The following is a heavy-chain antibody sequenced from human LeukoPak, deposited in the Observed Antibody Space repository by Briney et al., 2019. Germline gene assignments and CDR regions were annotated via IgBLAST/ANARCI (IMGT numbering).Heavy chain of an antibody. D-gene: IGHD5-18*01. CDR1: GYTFTSYD. CDR2: MNPNSGNT. Sequence: ASVKVSCTASGYTFTSYDINWVRQATGQGLEWMGWMNPNSGNTGYAQKFQGRVTMTRNTSISTAYMELSSLRSEDTAVYYCARGRAMAYDAFDIWGQGTMVTVSS. J-gene: IGHJ3*02. CDR3: ARGRAMAYDAFDI. V-gene: IGHV1-8*01.